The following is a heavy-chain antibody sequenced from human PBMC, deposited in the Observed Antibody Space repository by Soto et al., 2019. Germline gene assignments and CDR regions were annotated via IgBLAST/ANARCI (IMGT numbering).Heavy chain of an antibody. CDR1: GFTLRTYG. J-gene: IGHJ4*02. V-gene: IGHV3-30*03. D-gene: IGHD2-2*01. CDR2: LSYDGSSK. Sequence: QVQLVESGGGVVQPGRSLRLSCAASGFTLRTYGMHWVRQAPGKGLEWVAVLSYDGSSKYYADSVKGRSTISGDTFKNTLYLQMNSLRGEDTAVYYCVRELGFTSSGDYWGQGTLVTVSS. CDR3: VRELGFTSSGDY.